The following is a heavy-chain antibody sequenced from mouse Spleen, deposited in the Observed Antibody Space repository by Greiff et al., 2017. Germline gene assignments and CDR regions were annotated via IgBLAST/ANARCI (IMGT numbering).Heavy chain of an antibody. Sequence: EVQLVESGGGLVKPGGSLKLSCAASGFTFSDYGMHWVRQAPEQGLEWVAYISSGSSTTYYADTVKGRFTISRDNAKNTLFLQMTSLRSEDTAMYYCARGDDYDGFAYWGQGTLVTVSA. CDR1: GFTFSDYG. D-gene: IGHD2-4*01. CDR2: ISSGSSTT. V-gene: IGHV5-17*01. CDR3: ARGDDYDGFAY. J-gene: IGHJ3*01.